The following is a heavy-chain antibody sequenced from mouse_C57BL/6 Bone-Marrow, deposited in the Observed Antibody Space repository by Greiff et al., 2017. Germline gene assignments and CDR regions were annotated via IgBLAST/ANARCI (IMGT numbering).Heavy chain of an antibody. D-gene: IGHD1-1*01. CDR2: ISGGGGNT. CDR1: GFTFSSYT. V-gene: IGHV5-9*01. Sequence: EVQLVESGGGLVKPGGSLKLSCAASGFTFSSYTMSWVRQTPEKRLEWVATISGGGGNTYYPDRVKGRFTISRDNAKNTLYLQMSSLRSEDTALYYCARQFGYYGTLGNWYFDGWGTGTTVTVSS. CDR3: ARQFGYYGTLGNWYFDG. J-gene: IGHJ1*03.